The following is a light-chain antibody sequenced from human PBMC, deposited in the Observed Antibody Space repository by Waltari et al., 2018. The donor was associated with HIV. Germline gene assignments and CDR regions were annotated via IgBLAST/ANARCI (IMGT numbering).Light chain of an antibody. CDR3: QVWDSSSAHVV. Sequence: SSVLTQPPSVSVAPGQTARITCGGNNIGTKSVHWYQQKPVQAPVLVVYDDSDGPAGIPERFSGSNSGNTATLTINRVEAGDEADYYCQVWDSSSAHVVFGGGTKLTVL. J-gene: IGLJ2*01. V-gene: IGLV3-21*02. CDR2: DDS. CDR1: NIGTKS.